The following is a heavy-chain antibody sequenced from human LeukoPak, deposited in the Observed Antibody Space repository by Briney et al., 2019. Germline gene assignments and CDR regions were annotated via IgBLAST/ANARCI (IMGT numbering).Heavy chain of an antibody. CDR1: GYTFTSYY. D-gene: IGHD5-18*01. J-gene: IGHJ5*02. Sequence: ASVKVSCKASGYTFTSYYMHWVRQAPGQGLEWMGIINPSGGSTSYAQRFQGRVAMTRDMSTSTVYMELSSLRSEDTAVYYCARALPHRRLMDTTMEQHWFDPWGQGTLVTVSS. CDR2: INPSGGST. V-gene: IGHV1-46*01. CDR3: ARALPHRRLMDTTMEQHWFDP.